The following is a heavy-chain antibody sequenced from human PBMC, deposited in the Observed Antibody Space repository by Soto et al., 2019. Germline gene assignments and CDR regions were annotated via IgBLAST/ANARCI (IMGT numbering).Heavy chain of an antibody. D-gene: IGHD3-3*01. Sequence: LSLTCTVSGGSISSYYWSWFRQAPGKGLEWVAVVSHHGALQFYADSVKGRFFISRDNSENTVFLQMNSLRPEDTAIYYCAKSPGGYYSFDIWGQGTMVTVS. J-gene: IGHJ3*02. CDR1: GGSISSYY. CDR2: VSHHGALQ. V-gene: IGHV3-30*18. CDR3: AKSPGGYYSFDI.